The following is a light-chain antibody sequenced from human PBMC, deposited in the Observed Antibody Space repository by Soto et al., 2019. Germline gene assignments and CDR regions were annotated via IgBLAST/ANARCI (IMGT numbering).Light chain of an antibody. Sequence: EIVLTQSPGTLSLSPGERDTLSCRASQSFSSSYLAWYQQKPGQAPRLLIYGASSRATGIPDRFSGSGSGTDFTLTISRLEPEDFAVYYCQQYGSSPFTFGPGTKVDIK. CDR1: QSFSSSY. V-gene: IGKV3-20*01. J-gene: IGKJ3*01. CDR3: QQYGSSPFT. CDR2: GAS.